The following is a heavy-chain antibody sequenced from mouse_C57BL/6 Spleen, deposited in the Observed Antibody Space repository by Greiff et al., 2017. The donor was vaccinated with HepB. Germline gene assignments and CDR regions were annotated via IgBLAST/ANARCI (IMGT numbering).Heavy chain of an antibody. V-gene: IGHV10-1*01. J-gene: IGHJ2*01. CDR1: GFSFNTYA. CDR3: VRGGLYYFDY. Sequence: EVKLLESGGGLVQPKGSLKLSCAASGFSFNTYAMNWVRQAPGKGLEWVARIRSKSNNYATYYADSVKDRFTISRDDSESMLYLQMNNVKTEDTAMYYCVRGGLYYFDYWGQGTTLTVSS. CDR2: IRSKSNNYAT. D-gene: IGHD3-3*01.